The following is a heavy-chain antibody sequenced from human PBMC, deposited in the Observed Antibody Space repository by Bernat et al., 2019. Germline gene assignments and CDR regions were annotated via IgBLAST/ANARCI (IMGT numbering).Heavy chain of an antibody. CDR2: IYYSGST. J-gene: IGHJ4*02. CDR3: ARHKRVRVVVTHFDY. Sequence: QLQLQESGPGLVKPSETLSLTCTVSGGSISSSSYYWGWIRQPPGKGLEWIGSIYYSGSTYYNPSLKSRVTISVDTSKNQFSLKLSSVTAADTAVYYCARHKRVRVVVTHFDYWGQGTLVTVSS. D-gene: IGHD2-15*01. V-gene: IGHV4-39*01. CDR1: GGSISSSSYY.